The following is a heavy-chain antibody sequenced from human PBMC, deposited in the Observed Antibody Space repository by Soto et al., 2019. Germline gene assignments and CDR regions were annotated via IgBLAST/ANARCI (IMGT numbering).Heavy chain of an antibody. CDR3: ASAQPNYDIWTGYYIAPMDV. J-gene: IGHJ6*02. CDR2: ILYDGSKK. CDR1: GFTFSSYV. V-gene: IGHV3-30-3*01. D-gene: IGHD3-9*01. Sequence: GGSLRLSCAASGFTFSSYVMHWVRQAPGKGLEWVAVILYDGSKKYYADSVKGRFTISRDNSKNTLYLQMNSLRAEETAVYYCASAQPNYDIWTGYYIAPMDVWGQGTTVTVSS.